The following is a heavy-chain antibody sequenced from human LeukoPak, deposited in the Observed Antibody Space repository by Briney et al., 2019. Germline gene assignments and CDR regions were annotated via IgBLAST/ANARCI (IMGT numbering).Heavy chain of an antibody. Sequence: ASVKVSCKASGYTFTGYYIHWVRQAPGQGLEFLGWISTNTGNPTYAQGFTGRFVFSLDTSVSTAYLQIRSLKAEDSAVYYCARDYPLTVETTSYSQHWARGPRVTVPS. D-gene: IGHD1-26*01. V-gene: IGHV7-4-1*01. CDR1: GYTFTGYY. CDR2: ISTNTGNP. CDR3: ARDYPLTVETTSYSQH. J-gene: IGHJ1*01.